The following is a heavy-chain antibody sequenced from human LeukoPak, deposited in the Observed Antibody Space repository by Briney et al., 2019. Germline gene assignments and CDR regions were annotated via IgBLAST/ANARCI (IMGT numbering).Heavy chain of an antibody. CDR3: ARVSCSSTSCPRRDALDV. Sequence: SETLSLTCTVSGGSISYYYWSWIRQPPGKGLEWIGYIYYSGSTNYNPSLKSRVTVSVDTSKNQFSLNLSSVTTADTAVYYCARVSCSSTSCPRRDALDVWGQGTTVTVSS. J-gene: IGHJ3*01. CDR1: GGSISYYY. CDR2: IYYSGST. D-gene: IGHD2-2*01. V-gene: IGHV4-59*01.